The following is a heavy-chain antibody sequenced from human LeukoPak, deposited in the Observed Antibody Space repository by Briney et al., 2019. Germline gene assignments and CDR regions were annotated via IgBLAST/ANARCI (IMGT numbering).Heavy chain of an antibody. D-gene: IGHD4-17*01. J-gene: IGHJ4*02. Sequence: GGSLRLSCAASGFTFSSYGMSWVRQAPGKGLEWVSAISGSGGSTYYADSVKGRFTISRDNSKNTLYLQMNSLRAEDTAVYYCAKDRAHGDYVFDYWGQGTLVTVSS. V-gene: IGHV3-23*01. CDR1: GFTFSSYG. CDR2: ISGSGGST. CDR3: AKDRAHGDYVFDY.